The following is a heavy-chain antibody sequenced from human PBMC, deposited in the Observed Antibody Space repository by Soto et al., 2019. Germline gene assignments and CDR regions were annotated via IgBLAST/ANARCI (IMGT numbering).Heavy chain of an antibody. V-gene: IGHV3-23*01. CDR1: GFTFSSYA. D-gene: IGHD2-2*01. CDR3: AKDTRQGTSSNWFDP. Sequence: LRLSCAASGFTFSSYAMSWVRQAPGKGLEWVSAISGSGGSTYYADSVKGRFTISRDNSKNTLYLQMNSLRAEDTAVYYCAKDTRQGTSSNWFDPWVQGTLVTVS. J-gene: IGHJ5*02. CDR2: ISGSGGST.